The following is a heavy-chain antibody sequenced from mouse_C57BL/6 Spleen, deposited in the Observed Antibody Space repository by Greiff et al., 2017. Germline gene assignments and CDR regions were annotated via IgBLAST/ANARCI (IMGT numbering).Heavy chain of an antibody. J-gene: IGHJ4*01. CDR1: GFTFSSYA. V-gene: IGHV5-4*01. CDR2: ISDGGSYT. Sequence: EVHLVESGGGLVKPGGSLKLSCAASGFTFSSYAMSWVRQTPEKRLEWVATISDGGSYTYYPDNVKGRFTISRDNAKNNLYLQMSHLKSEDTAMYYCARVGNYEAMDYWGQGTSVTVSS. CDR3: ARVGNYEAMDY. D-gene: IGHD2-1*01.